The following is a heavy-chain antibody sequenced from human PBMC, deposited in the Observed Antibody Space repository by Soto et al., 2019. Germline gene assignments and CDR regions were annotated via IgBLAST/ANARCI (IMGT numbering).Heavy chain of an antibody. CDR3: ATRTNVWFDP. CDR1: GGSIGSGGYY. J-gene: IGHJ5*02. CDR2: IYYSGST. Sequence: PSETLSLTCTVSGGSIGSGGYYWSWIRQHPGKGLEWIGYIYYSGSTYYNPSLKSRVTISVDTSKNQFSLKLSSVTAADTAVYYCATRTNVWFDPWGQGTLVTVSS. V-gene: IGHV4-31*03.